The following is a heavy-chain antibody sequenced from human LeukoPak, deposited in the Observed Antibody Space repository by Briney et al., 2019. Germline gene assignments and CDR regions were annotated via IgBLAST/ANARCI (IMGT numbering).Heavy chain of an antibody. V-gene: IGHV4-34*01. J-gene: IGHJ3*02. Sequence: SETLSLTCAVYGGSFSGYYWSWIRQPPGKGLEWIGEINHSGSTNYNPSLKSRVTISVDTSKNQFSLKLSSVTAADTAVYYCARGRRRLLGYCSSTSCPLDAFDIWGQGTMVTSLQ. D-gene: IGHD2-2*01. CDR2: INHSGST. CDR3: ARGRRRLLGYCSSTSCPLDAFDI. CDR1: GGSFSGYY.